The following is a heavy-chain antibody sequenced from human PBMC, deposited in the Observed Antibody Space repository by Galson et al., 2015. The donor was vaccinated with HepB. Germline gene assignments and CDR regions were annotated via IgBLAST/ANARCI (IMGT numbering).Heavy chain of an antibody. CDR2: ISSSSSYI. CDR1: GFTFSSYS. Sequence: SLRLSCAASGFTFSSYSMNWVRQAPGKGLEWVSSISSSSSYIYYADSVKGRFTISRDNAKNSLYLQMSSLRAEDTAVYYCARDNYLWFGELQGFDPWGQGTLVTVSS. D-gene: IGHD3-10*01. CDR3: ARDNYLWFGELQGFDP. J-gene: IGHJ5*02. V-gene: IGHV3-21*01.